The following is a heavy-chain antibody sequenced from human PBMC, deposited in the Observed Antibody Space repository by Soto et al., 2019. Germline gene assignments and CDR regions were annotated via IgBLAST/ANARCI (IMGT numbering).Heavy chain of an antibody. D-gene: IGHD6-13*01. CDR1: GFTFSSYG. Sequence: GGSLRLSCAASGFTFSSYGMHWVRQAPGKGLEWVAVIWYDGSNKYYADSVKGRFTISRDNSKNTLYLQMNSLRAEDTAVYYCARVLYSSSWYSRNVDGMDVWGQGTTVTVSS. CDR3: ARVLYSSSWYSRNVDGMDV. CDR2: IWYDGSNK. V-gene: IGHV3-33*01. J-gene: IGHJ6*02.